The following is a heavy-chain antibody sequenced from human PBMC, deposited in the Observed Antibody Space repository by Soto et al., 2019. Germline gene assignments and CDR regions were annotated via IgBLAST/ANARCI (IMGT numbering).Heavy chain of an antibody. CDR2: IIPIFGTA. Sequence: SVKVSCKASGCTFSSYAISWVRQAPGQGLEWMGGIIPIFGTANYAQKFQGRVTITADESTSTAYMELSSLRSEDTAVYYCARDGVDTAMNHYYYGTDDWGKGTTVTVSS. V-gene: IGHV1-69*13. CDR1: GCTFSSYA. D-gene: IGHD5-18*01. CDR3: ARDGVDTAMNHYYYGTDD. J-gene: IGHJ6*04.